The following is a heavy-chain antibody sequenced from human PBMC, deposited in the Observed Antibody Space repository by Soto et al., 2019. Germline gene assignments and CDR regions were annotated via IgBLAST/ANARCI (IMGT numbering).Heavy chain of an antibody. CDR1: GFNFSSYN. CDR3: AKDRGRGSPLSGGMDV. J-gene: IGHJ6*02. CDR2: ISSGSNHI. Sequence: KPGGSLRLSCAASGFNFSSYNINWVRQAPGKGLEWVSSISSGSNHIFYANSVRGRFTISRDNAKNSPYLQMNSLRAEDMAVYYCAKDRGRGSPLSGGMDVWGQGTTVTVSS. D-gene: IGHD3-10*01. V-gene: IGHV3-21*01.